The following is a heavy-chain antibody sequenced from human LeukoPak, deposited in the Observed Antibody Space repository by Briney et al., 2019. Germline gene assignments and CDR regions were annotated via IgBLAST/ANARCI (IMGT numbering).Heavy chain of an antibody. CDR1: GGTFSSYA. CDR3: AQVAPQKPY. Sequence: GASVKVSCKASGGTFSSYAISWVRQALGQGLEWMGRIIPILGIANYAQKFQGRVTITADKSTSTAYMELSSLRSEDTAVYYCAQVAPQKPYWGQGTLVTVSS. CDR2: IIPILGIA. J-gene: IGHJ4*02. V-gene: IGHV1-69*04. D-gene: IGHD2-15*01.